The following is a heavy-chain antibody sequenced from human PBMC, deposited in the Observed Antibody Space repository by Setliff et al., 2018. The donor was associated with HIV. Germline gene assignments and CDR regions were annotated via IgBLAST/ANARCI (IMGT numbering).Heavy chain of an antibody. CDR3: SRGTFQGGWPLEY. CDR1: GFIFGDYA. D-gene: IGHD6-19*01. Sequence: LRLSCTTSGFIFGDYAISWVRQAPGKGLEWVSMIRNKGYGGTTEYAASVKGRFIVSRDDSKSIAYLQMNSLKTEDTAVYYCSRGTFQGGWPLEYWGQGTLVTVS. J-gene: IGHJ4*02. V-gene: IGHV3-49*04. CDR2: IRNKGYGGTT.